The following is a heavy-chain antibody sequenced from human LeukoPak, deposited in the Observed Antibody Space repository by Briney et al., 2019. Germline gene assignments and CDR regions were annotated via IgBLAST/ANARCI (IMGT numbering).Heavy chain of an antibody. J-gene: IGHJ6*02. CDR3: ARGVVAALDGMDV. V-gene: IGHV3-21*01. CDR1: GFTFSSYE. D-gene: IGHD2-15*01. CDR2: ISGSSSYI. Sequence: GGSLRPSCAASGFTFSSYEMNWVRQAPGKGLEWVSSISGSSSYIYYTDSVRGRFTISRDNAKNSLYLHMNSLRVEDMAVYYCARGVVAALDGMDVWGQGTTVTVSS.